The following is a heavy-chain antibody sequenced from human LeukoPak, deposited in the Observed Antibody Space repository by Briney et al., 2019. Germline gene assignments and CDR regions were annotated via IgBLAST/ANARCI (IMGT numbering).Heavy chain of an antibody. D-gene: IGHD6-13*01. J-gene: IGHJ4*02. V-gene: IGHV3-20*04. CDR3: AGHHQAYSRTY. CDR2: TNWNGGST. Sequence: GGSLRLSCAASGFTFDDYGMSWVRQAPGKGLEWVSGTNWNGGSTGYADSVKGRFTISRDNAKNSLHLQMNSLRAEDTALYYCAGHHQAYSRTYWGQGTLVTVSS. CDR1: GFTFDDYG.